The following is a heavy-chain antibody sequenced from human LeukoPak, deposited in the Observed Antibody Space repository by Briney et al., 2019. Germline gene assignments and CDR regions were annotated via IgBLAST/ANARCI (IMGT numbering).Heavy chain of an antibody. CDR1: GGSISSSSYY. CDR3: AKGVTTVTTYFDY. V-gene: IGHV3-23*01. CDR2: ISGSGGST. Sequence: ETLSLTCTVSGGSISSSSYYWGWIRQPPGKGLEWVSAISGSGGSTYYADSVKGRFTISRDNSKNTLYLQMNSLRAEDTAVYYCAKGVTTVTTYFDYWGQGTLVTVSS. J-gene: IGHJ4*02. D-gene: IGHD4-17*01.